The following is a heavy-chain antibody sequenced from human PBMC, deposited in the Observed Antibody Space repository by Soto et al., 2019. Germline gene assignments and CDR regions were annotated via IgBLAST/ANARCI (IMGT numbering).Heavy chain of an antibody. Sequence: GGSLRLSCAASGFTFSSYAMHWVRQAPGKGLEWVAVISYDGSNKYYADSVKGRFTISRDNSKNTLYLQMNSLRAEDTAVYYCARDHRPFVGDYYYYGMDVWGQGTTVTVSS. D-gene: IGHD3-10*01. CDR3: ARDHRPFVGDYYYYGMDV. CDR1: GFTFSSYA. CDR2: ISYDGSNK. V-gene: IGHV3-30-3*01. J-gene: IGHJ6*02.